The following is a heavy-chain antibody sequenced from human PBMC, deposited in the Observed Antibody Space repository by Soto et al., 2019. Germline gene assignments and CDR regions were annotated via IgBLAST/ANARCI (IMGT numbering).Heavy chain of an antibody. CDR1: GDSISNADYY. Sequence: QVLLQESGPGLVKPSQTLSLTCSVTGDSISNADYYWSWIRQPPGKGLEWIGYIYYSGSTYYNPSLKRRASISVDTAINQFSLELSSVTAADTALYYCARLFAYYDKEPGAFDIWGQGTLVTVSS. CDR3: ARLFAYYDKEPGAFDI. D-gene: IGHD3-22*01. J-gene: IGHJ3*02. CDR2: IYYSGST. V-gene: IGHV4-30-4*01.